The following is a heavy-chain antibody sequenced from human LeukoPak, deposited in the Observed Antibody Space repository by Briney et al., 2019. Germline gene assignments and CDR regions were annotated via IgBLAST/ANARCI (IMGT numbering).Heavy chain of an antibody. V-gene: IGHV6-1*01. Sequence: SQTLSLTCAISGDSVSSNSAAWNWIRQSPSRGLEWLGRTYYRSKWYNDYAVSVKSRITINPDTSKNQFSLKLSSVTAADTAVYYCARSRRVVITDDAFDIWGQGTMVTVSS. CDR3: ARSRRVVITDDAFDI. CDR2: TYYRSKWYN. D-gene: IGHD3-22*01. CDR1: GDSVSSNSAA. J-gene: IGHJ3*02.